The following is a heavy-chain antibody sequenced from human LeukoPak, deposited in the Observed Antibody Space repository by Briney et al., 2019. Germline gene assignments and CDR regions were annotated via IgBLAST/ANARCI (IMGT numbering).Heavy chain of an antibody. Sequence: GGSLRLSCAASGFTFSSYWMSWVRQAPGKGLEWVANIKQDGSEKYYVDSVKGRFTISRDNAKNSLYLQMNSPRAEDTAVYYCARDTRISWFGELSYYYYGMDVWGQGTTVTVSS. CDR2: IKQDGSEK. CDR1: GFTFSSYW. J-gene: IGHJ6*02. V-gene: IGHV3-7*03. CDR3: ARDTRISWFGELSYYYYGMDV. D-gene: IGHD3-10*01.